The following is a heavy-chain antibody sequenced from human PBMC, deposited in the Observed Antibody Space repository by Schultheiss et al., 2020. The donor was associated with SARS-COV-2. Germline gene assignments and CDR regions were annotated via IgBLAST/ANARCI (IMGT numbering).Heavy chain of an antibody. CDR3: AREGDSSGYYYPIDY. CDR1: GGSISSGGYY. D-gene: IGHD3-22*01. CDR2: IYTSGST. V-gene: IGHV4-61*02. Sequence: LRLSCTVSGGSISSGGYYWSWIRQPAGKGLEWIGRIYTSGSTNYNPSLKSRVTISVDTSKNQFSLKLSSVTAADTAVYYCAREGDSSGYYYPIDYWGQGTLVTVSS. J-gene: IGHJ4*02.